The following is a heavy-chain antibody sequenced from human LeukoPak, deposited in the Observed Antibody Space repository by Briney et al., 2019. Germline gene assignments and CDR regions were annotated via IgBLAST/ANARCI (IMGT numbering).Heavy chain of an antibody. V-gene: IGHV4-4*07. Sequence: SETLSLTCTVSGGSISNYYWTWIRQPAGKGLEWIGRIYTSGSTNYNPSLRSRVTMSIDMSKNQFSLKLSSVTAADTAVYYCAREDEGAFDIWGQGTMVTVSS. CDR1: GGSISNYY. J-gene: IGHJ3*02. CDR2: IYTSGST. CDR3: AREDEGAFDI.